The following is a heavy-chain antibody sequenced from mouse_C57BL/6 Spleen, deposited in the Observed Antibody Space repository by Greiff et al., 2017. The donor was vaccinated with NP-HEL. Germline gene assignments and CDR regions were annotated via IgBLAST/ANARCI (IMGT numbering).Heavy chain of an antibody. CDR2: IDPSDSYT. Sequence: QVQLQQPGAELVRPGTSVKLSCKASGYTFTSYWMHWVKQRPGQGLEWIGVIDPSDSYTNYNQKFKGKATLTVDTSSSTAYMQLSSLTSEDSAVYYCARYHGSRDYFDYWGQGTTLTVSS. CDR3: ARYHGSRDYFDY. J-gene: IGHJ2*01. D-gene: IGHD1-1*01. V-gene: IGHV1-59*01. CDR1: GYTFTSYW.